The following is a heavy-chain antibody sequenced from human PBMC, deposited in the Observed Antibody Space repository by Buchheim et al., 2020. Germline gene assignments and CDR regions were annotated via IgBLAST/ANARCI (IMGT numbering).Heavy chain of an antibody. J-gene: IGHJ4*02. CDR3: AKVMGVVPATDY. V-gene: IGHV3-21*02. CDR1: GFTFTSYT. CDR2: ISGTHNYI. Sequence: EVQLVESGGGLVAPGGSVRLSCVASGFTFTSYTINWVRQASGKGLEWVSSISGTHNYISYRESVKGRFTISRDNSKNTLYLQMNSLRAEDTAVYYCAKVMGVVPATDYWGQGTL. D-gene: IGHD2-2*01.